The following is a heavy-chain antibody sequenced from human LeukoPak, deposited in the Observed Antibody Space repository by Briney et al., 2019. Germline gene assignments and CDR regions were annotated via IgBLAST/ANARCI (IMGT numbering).Heavy chain of an antibody. CDR2: IYSCGST. CDR1: GFSVSSNY. CDR3: ARTDETAPAEDFQH. J-gene: IGHJ1*01. V-gene: IGHV3-53*01. Sequence: GGSLRLSCAASGFSVSSNYMSWVRQAPGKGLEWVSVIYSCGSTYYADSVKGRFTISRDNSKNTLYLQMKSLGAEYTAVYYCARTDETAPAEDFQHWGQGTLVTVSS. D-gene: IGHD2-21*02.